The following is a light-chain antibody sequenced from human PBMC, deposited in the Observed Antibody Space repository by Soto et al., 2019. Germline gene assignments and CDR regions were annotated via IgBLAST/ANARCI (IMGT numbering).Light chain of an antibody. CDR1: QSVSSN. CDR2: DAS. J-gene: IGKJ1*01. V-gene: IGKV3-15*01. Sequence: GMTQSPATLSVYPEEGAPRSRRASQSVSSNLAWYQQKPGQAPRLLIYDASTRATGIPARFSGSGSGTEFTLTISSLQSEDFAVYYCQQYNNWPRTFGEGTKVDI. CDR3: QQYNNWPRT.